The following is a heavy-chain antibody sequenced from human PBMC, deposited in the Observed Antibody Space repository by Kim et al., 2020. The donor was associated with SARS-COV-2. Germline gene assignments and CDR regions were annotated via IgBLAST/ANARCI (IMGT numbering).Heavy chain of an antibody. CDR2: T. J-gene: IGHJ3*02. CDR3: ASSGYHDAFDI. Sequence: TNYNPSLKSRVTISVDKSNTQFSLKLSSVTAADTAVYYCASSGYHDAFDIWGQGTMVTVSS. V-gene: IGHV4-4*02. D-gene: IGHD3-22*01.